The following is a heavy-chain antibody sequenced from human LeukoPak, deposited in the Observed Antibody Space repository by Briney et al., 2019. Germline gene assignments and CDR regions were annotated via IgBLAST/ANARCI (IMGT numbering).Heavy chain of an antibody. CDR3: ARGHCSGGSCYSGDWFDP. D-gene: IGHD2-15*01. J-gene: IGHJ5*02. V-gene: IGHV1-46*01. CDR2: INPSGGST. CDR1: GHTFTSYY. Sequence: ASVKVSCKASGHTFTSYYMHWVRQAPGQGLEWMGIINPSGGSTSYAQKFQGRVTMTRDTSTSTVYMELSSLRSEDTAVYYCARGHCSGGSCYSGDWFDPWGQGTLVTVSS.